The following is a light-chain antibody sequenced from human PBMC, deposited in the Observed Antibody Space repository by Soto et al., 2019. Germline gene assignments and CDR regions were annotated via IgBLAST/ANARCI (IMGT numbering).Light chain of an antibody. CDR3: QVWDSSSDLWV. J-gene: IGLJ3*02. CDR1: NIGSKS. Sequence: SYVLTQPPSVSVAPGKTARITCGGNNIGSKSVHWYQQKPGQAPVLVIYYDSDRPSGIPERFSGSNSGNTATLTISRVEAGDEADYYCQVWDSSSDLWVFGGGTKVTVL. V-gene: IGLV3-21*04. CDR2: YDS.